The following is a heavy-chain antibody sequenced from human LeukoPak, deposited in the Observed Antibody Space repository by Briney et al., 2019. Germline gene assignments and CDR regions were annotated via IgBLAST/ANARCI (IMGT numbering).Heavy chain of an antibody. CDR2: IYYSEGT. D-gene: IGHD6-19*01. V-gene: IGHV4-39*06. CDR1: GGSISSSSYH. CDR3: ASDSSGWFY. J-gene: IGHJ4*02. Sequence: SETLSLTCTVSGGSISSSSYHWGWIRQPPGKGLVWSGSIYYSEGTYDNPSLKSRVTISVDTSKQQFTLKLSAVTAADTGVYYCASDSSGWFYWGQGTLVTVSS.